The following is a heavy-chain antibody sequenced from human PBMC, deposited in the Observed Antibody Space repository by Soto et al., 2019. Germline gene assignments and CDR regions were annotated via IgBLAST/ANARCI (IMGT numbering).Heavy chain of an antibody. CDR1: GFTFSSYG. CDR3: AKDTTLLWFGGPS. Sequence: QVQLVESGGGVVQPGRSLRLSCAASGFTFSSYGMHWVRQAPGKGLEWVAVISYDGSNKYYADSVKGRFTISRDNSKNTLYLQMNSLRAEDTAVYYCAKDTTLLWFGGPSWGQGTLVTVSS. V-gene: IGHV3-30*18. J-gene: IGHJ5*02. CDR2: ISYDGSNK. D-gene: IGHD3-10*01.